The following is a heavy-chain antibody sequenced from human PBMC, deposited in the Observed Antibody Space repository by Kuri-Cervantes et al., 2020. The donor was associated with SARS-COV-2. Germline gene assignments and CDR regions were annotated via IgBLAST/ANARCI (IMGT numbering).Heavy chain of an antibody. CDR1: GFTFSSYG. Sequence: LSLTCAASGFTFSSYGMHWVRQAPGKGLEWVAVISYDGSNKYYADSVKGRFTISRDNSKNTLYLQMNSLRAEDTAVYYCARGYSSSWLYGMDVWGQGTTVTVSS. D-gene: IGHD6-13*01. CDR3: ARGYSSSWLYGMDV. V-gene: IGHV3-30*03. CDR2: ISYDGSNK. J-gene: IGHJ6*02.